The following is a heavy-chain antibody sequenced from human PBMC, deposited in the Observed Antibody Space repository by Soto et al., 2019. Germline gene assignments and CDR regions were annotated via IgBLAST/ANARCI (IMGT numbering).Heavy chain of an antibody. Sequence: SETLFLTCTVSGGSISSCGYYWSWIRQHPGKGLEWIGYIYYSGSTNYNPSLKSLVTISVDTSKNQFSLKLFSVTAADTAVYYCARVLSGSSLFDYWGRGTLVTVSS. J-gene: IGHJ4*02. V-gene: IGHV4-61*08. D-gene: IGHD1-26*01. CDR2: IYYSGST. CDR1: GGSISSCGYY. CDR3: ARVLSGSSLFDY.